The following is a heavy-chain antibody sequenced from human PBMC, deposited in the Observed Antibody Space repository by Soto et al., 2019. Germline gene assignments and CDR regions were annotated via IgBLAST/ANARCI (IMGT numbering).Heavy chain of an antibody. CDR3: ARHGPGGSYSDY. V-gene: IGHV4-39*01. CDR2: IYYSGST. J-gene: IGHJ4*02. CDR1: GGSISSSSYY. D-gene: IGHD1-26*01. Sequence: QLQLQESGPGLVKPSETLSLTCTVSGGSISSSSYYWGWIRQPPGKGLEWNGSIYYSGSTYYNPSLKSRVTISVDTSKNQFSLKLSSVTAADTAVYYCARHGPGGSYSDYWGQGTLVTVSS.